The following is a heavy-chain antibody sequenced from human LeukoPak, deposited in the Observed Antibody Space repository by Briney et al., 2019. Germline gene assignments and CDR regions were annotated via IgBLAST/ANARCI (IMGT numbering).Heavy chain of an antibody. CDR3: ARVPRLVRGQYYFDY. D-gene: IGHD3-10*01. V-gene: IGHV4-61*02. Sequence: SETLSLTCTVSGGSISSGSYYWSWIRQPAGKGLEWIGRIYTSGSTNYNPSLKSRVTISVDTSKNQFSLKLSSVTAADTAVYYCARVPRLVRGQYYFDYWGQGTLVTVSS. CDR2: IYTSGST. CDR1: GGSISSGSYY. J-gene: IGHJ4*02.